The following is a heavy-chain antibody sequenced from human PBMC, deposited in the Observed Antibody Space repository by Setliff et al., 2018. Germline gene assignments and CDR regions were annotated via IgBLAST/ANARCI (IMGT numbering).Heavy chain of an antibody. D-gene: IGHD1-26*01. J-gene: IGHJ4*02. V-gene: IGHV3-7*01. Sequence: LRLSCSASGFTFNDHYMDWVRQAPGKGLEWVANIKEDGSEEYYVDSVRGRFSISRDNAKNSLYLQMNSLRAEDTAVYYCARSGNYRVDYWGQGTLVTVSS. CDR1: GFTFNDHY. CDR3: ARSGNYRVDY. CDR2: IKEDGSEE.